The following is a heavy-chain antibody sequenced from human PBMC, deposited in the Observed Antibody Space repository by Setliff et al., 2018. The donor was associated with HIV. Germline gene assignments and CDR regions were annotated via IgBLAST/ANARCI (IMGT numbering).Heavy chain of an antibody. J-gene: IGHJ6*03. Sequence: GGSLRLSCAASGFTVSSNYLNWVRQAPGKGLEWVSVIYSGGTTYYADSVKGRFTISRDNSKNTLYLQMNSLRAEDTAVYYCARAPLGDYLRYYYYYMDVWGEGTTVTVSS. CDR3: ARAPLGDYLRYYYYYMDV. CDR1: GFTVSSNY. V-gene: IGHV3-53*01. CDR2: IYSGGTT. D-gene: IGHD4-17*01.